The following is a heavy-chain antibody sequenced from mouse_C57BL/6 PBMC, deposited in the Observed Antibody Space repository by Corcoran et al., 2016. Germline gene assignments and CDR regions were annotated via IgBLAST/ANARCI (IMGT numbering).Heavy chain of an antibody. Sequence: QVQLQQSGAELVKPGASVKISCKASGYAFSSYWMNWVKQRPGKGLEWIGQIYPGDGDTKYNGQFKGKATLTADKSSSTAYMQLSSLTSEDSAVYFWCPITTAAMDYWGQGTAVTVSS. CDR2: IYPGDGDT. V-gene: IGHV1-80*01. D-gene: IGHD1-1*01. CDR1: GYAFSSYW. J-gene: IGHJ4*01. CDR3: CPITTAAMDY.